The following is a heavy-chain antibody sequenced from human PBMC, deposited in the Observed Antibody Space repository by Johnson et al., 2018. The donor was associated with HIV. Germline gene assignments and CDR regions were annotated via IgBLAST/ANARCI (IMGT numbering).Heavy chain of an antibody. D-gene: IGHD3-22*01. J-gene: IGHJ3*02. V-gene: IGHV3-9*01. CDR2: IYSGGST. CDR1: GFTFDDYA. CDR3: AKAQKGQYYYDSSGGDLTDI. Sequence: GLVQPGRSLRLSCAASGFTFDDYAMHWVRQAPGKGLEWVSVIYSGGSTYYADSVKGRFTISKDNAKNSLYLQMNSLRAEDTDVYYCAKAQKGQYYYDSSGGDLTDIWGQGTMVTVSS.